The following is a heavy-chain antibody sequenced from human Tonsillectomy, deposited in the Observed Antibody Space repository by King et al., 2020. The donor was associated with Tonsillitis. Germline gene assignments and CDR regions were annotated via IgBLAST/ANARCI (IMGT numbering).Heavy chain of an antibody. V-gene: IGHV1-2*02. CDR2: INPNSDGT. CDR3: AREGYNYDSSGFYSAY. D-gene: IGHD3-22*01. Sequence: EQLVQSGAEVKKPGASVKVSCKASGYPFTGYYIHWVRQAPGQRPEWMGWINPNSDGTHYAQKFQGRVTMTRDTSLSPVDMELSRLTSDDTAVYYCAREGYNYDSSGFYSAYWGQGTLVTVSS. CDR1: GYPFTGYY. J-gene: IGHJ4*02.